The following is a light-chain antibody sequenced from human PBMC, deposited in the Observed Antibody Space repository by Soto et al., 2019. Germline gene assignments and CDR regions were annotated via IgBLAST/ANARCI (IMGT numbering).Light chain of an antibody. V-gene: IGKV1-39*01. Sequence: DIQMTQSPSPLSASVGDRVTITCRASQNIISHLNWYQQRPGKAPKVLIYGASSLQSGVPLRFSGSGSGTDVTLTISRLEPEEFAGYYCQQYGSSPWTFGQGTKWIS. CDR2: GAS. CDR1: QNIISH. CDR3: QQYGSSPWT. J-gene: IGKJ1*01.